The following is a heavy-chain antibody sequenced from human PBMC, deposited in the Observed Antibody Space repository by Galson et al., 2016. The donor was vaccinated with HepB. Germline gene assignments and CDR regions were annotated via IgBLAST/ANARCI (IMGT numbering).Heavy chain of an antibody. Sequence: CAISGDSVYNNGAAWVWIRQSPSRGLEWLGRTFYRSTWENHYAGSVKNRITISPDTSRNQFSLHLNSVTPEDTAVYYCARAVMLGRGMDVWGQGTAVTVSS. D-gene: IGHD3-10*01. CDR3: ARAVMLGRGMDV. V-gene: IGHV6-1*01. CDR2: TFYRSTWEN. CDR1: GDSVYNNGAA. J-gene: IGHJ6*02.